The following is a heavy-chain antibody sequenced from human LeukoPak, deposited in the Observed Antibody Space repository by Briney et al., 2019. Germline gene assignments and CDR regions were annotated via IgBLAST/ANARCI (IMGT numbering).Heavy chain of an antibody. CDR3: AKSTIVGATVDAFDI. V-gene: IGHV3-30*02. J-gene: IGHJ3*02. CDR2: IRYDGTNR. CDR1: GFTFSSYV. D-gene: IGHD1-26*01. Sequence: GGSLRLSCAASGFTFSSYVMHWVRQAPGKGLEWVTFIRYDGTNRYYADSVKGRFTISRDNSKNTLYLQMNSLRAEDTAVYYCAKSTIVGATVDAFDIWGQGTMVTVSS.